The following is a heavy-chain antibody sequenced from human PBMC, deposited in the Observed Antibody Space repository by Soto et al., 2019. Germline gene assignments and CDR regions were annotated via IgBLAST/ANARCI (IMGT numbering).Heavy chain of an antibody. CDR1: GYTFTGYY. CDR2: INPNSGGT. Sequence: ASVKVSCKASGYTFTGYYMHWVRQAPGQGLEWMGWINPNSGGTNYAQKFQGWVTMTRDTSISTAYMELSRLRSDDTAVYYCAREKVITIFGVVPPRAFDSWGQGTMVTVSS. CDR3: AREKVITIFGVVPPRAFDS. D-gene: IGHD3-3*01. J-gene: IGHJ3*02. V-gene: IGHV1-2*04.